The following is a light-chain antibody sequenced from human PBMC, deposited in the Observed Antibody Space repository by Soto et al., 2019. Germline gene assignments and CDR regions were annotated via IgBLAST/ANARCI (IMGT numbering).Light chain of an antibody. V-gene: IGKV1-6*01. Sequence: IQMTQSPSSLAASVGDRVTITCRASQSISSYLNWYQQKPGKPPKVLIYGASNLQSGVPPRFSGSGSGTDFTLAISSLQPEDAATYYCLQDINYPWTLGQGTKVDIK. CDR3: LQDINYPWT. CDR2: GAS. J-gene: IGKJ1*01. CDR1: QSISSY.